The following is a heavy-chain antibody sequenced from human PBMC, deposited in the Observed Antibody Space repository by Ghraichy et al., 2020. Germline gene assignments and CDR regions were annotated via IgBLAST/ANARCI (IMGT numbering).Heavy chain of an antibody. J-gene: IGHJ4*02. CDR3: ARYFGSGSFFPSRNDY. Sequence: GGSLRLSCAVSGFTVSSNYMTWVRQAPGKGLEWVSVIYIDGSTYYADSVKGRFTISRDNSNNTLYLQMNSLSAEDTAMYYCARYFGSGSFFPSRNDYWGQGTLVTVSS. D-gene: IGHD3-10*01. CDR2: IYIDGST. CDR1: GFTVSSNY. V-gene: IGHV3-53*01.